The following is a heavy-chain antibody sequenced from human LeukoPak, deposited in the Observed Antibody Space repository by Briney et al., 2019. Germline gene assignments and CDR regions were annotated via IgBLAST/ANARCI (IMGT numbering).Heavy chain of an antibody. CDR1: GFTFSSYA. CDR2: ISSRSTYI. J-gene: IGHJ6*02. CDR3: ARVLPAEPYYYHGMDV. Sequence: GGSLRLSCAASGFTFSSYAMNWVRQAPGKGLEWVSWISSRSTYIYYADSVEGRFTISRDNAKNSLYLQMDSLRAEDTAVYYCARVLPAEPYYYHGMDVWGQGTTVTVSS. V-gene: IGHV3-21*06.